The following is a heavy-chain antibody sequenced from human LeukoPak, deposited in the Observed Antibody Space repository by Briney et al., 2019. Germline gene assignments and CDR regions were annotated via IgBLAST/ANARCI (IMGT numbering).Heavy chain of an antibody. V-gene: IGHV3-30*18. CDR2: ISYDGTNK. Sequence: GGSLRLSCAASGFTFSNYDMNWVRQAPGKGLEWVAVISYDGTNKNYADSVKGRFTISRDNTKNTMSMQMNSLSAEDTAVYYCAKGDFYGSGTYLFYFDPWGQGTLVTVSS. CDR3: AKGDFYGSGTYLFYFDP. CDR1: GFTFSNYD. J-gene: IGHJ4*02. D-gene: IGHD3-10*01.